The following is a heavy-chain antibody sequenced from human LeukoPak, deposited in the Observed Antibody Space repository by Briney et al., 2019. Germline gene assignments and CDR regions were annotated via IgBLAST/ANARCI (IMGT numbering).Heavy chain of an antibody. Sequence: GGSLRLSCAASGFTFSSYSMNWVRQAPGKGLEWVSSISSSSSYIYYADSVKGRFTISRDNAKNSLYLQMNSLRAEDTAVYYCARGPYCSSTSCYFFADYWGQGTLVTVSS. CDR1: GFTFSSYS. CDR3: ARGPYCSSTSCYFFADY. CDR2: ISSSSSYI. J-gene: IGHJ4*02. D-gene: IGHD2-2*01. V-gene: IGHV3-21*01.